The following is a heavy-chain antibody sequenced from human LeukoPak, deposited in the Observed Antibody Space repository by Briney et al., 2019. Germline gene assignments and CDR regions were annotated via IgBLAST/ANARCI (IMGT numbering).Heavy chain of an antibody. V-gene: IGHV4-30-4*08. Sequence: SQTLSLTCTVSGGSISSGDYYWSWIRQPPGKGLEWIGYIYYSGSTNYNPSLKSRVTISVDTSKNQFSLKLSSVTAADTAVYYCARVKTGTYYYGSGSYFFGPWGQGTLVTVSS. CDR3: ARVKTGTYYYGSGSYFFGP. CDR1: GGSISSGDYY. J-gene: IGHJ5*02. CDR2: IYYSGST. D-gene: IGHD3-10*01.